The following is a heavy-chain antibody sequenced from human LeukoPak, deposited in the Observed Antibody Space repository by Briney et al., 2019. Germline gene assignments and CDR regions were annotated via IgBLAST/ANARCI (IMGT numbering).Heavy chain of an antibody. D-gene: IGHD3-10*01. V-gene: IGHV3-NL1*01. CDR2: IYTNGRDT. CDR1: GFTFRSFG. Sequence: GGSLRLSCAASGFTFRSFGMNWVRQAPGKGLEWVSGIYTNGRDTRYADSVKGRFTISRDNSKNTLYLQMNSPRAEDTAVYYCARDERSGSYYVNYYYYGMDVWGQGTTVTVSS. J-gene: IGHJ6*02. CDR3: ARDERSGSYYVNYYYYGMDV.